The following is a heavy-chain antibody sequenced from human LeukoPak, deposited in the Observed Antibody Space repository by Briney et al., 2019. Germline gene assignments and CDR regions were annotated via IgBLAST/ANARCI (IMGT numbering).Heavy chain of an antibody. J-gene: IGHJ4*02. CDR2: ISSNGGST. CDR3: VKDRVSISSSGYFDY. Sequence: GGSLRLSCSASGFTFSSYAMHWVRQAPGKGLEYVSAISSNGGSTYYADSVKGRFTISRDNSKDTLYLQMSSLRAEDTAVYYCVKDRVSISSSGYFDYWGQGTLVTVSS. D-gene: IGHD6-13*01. V-gene: IGHV3-64D*06. CDR1: GFTFSSYA.